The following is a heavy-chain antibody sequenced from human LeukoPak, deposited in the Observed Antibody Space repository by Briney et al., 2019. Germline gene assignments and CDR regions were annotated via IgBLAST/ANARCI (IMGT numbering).Heavy chain of an antibody. CDR2: INWNGGST. V-gene: IGHV3-20*04. CDR3: ARDLMGIAYRGAFYY. J-gene: IGHJ4*02. D-gene: IGHD6-13*01. Sequence: GGSLRLSCAASGFTFDDYGMSWVRQAPGKGLEWVSGINWNGGSTGYADSVKGRFTISRDNAKNSLYLQMNSLRAEDTALYYCARDLMGIAYRGAFYYWGQGTLVTVSS. CDR1: GFTFDDYG.